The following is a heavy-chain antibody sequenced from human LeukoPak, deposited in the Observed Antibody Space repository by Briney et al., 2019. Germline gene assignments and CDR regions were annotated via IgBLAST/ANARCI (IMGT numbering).Heavy chain of an antibody. V-gene: IGHV1-58*02. J-gene: IGHJ3*02. CDR1: GFTFTSSA. CDR3: AAVGSGRYPGDAFDI. CDR2: IVVGSGNK. D-gene: IGHD1-26*01. Sequence: SVKVSCKASGFTFTSSAMQWVRQARGQRLAWIGWIVVGSGNKNYAQKFQERVTITRDMATSTAYMELSSLRSEDTAVYYCAAVGSGRYPGDAFDIWGQGTMVTVSS.